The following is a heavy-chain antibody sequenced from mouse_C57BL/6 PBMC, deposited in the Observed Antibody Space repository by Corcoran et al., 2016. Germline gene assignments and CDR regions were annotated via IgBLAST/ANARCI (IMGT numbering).Heavy chain of an antibody. Sequence: EVQLQQSGPELVKPGASVKISCKASGYTFTDYYMNWVKQSHGKSLEWIGDINPNNGGTSYNQKFKGKATLTVDKSSSTAYMALRSLTSEDSAVYYCARRDYDYGFAYWGQGTLVTVSA. CDR1: GYTFTDYY. D-gene: IGHD2-4*01. J-gene: IGHJ3*01. CDR2: INPNNGGT. V-gene: IGHV1-26*01. CDR3: ARRDYDYGFAY.